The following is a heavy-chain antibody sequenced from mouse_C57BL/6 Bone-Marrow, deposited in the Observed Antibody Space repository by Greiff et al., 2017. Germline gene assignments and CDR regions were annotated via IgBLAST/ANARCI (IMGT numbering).Heavy chain of an antibody. D-gene: IGHD3-2*02. CDR2: IWGGGST. J-gene: IGHJ3*01. V-gene: IGHV2-9*01. CDR3: AKHTAQATGGWFAY. CDR1: GFSLTSYG. Sequence: VKVVESGPCLVAPSQSLSITCTVSGFSLTSYGVDWVRQPPGKGLEWLGVIWGGGSTNYNSALMSRLSISKDNSKSQVFLKMNRLQTDDTAMYYCAKHTAQATGGWFAYWGQGTLVTVSA.